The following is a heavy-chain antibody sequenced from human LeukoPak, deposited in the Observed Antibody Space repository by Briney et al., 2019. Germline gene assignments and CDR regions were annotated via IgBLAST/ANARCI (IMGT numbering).Heavy chain of an antibody. D-gene: IGHD6-6*01. CDR3: ARSSYSSSSSV. Sequence: GGSLRLSCAVSGFTFSGLWMCWSRQAPGKGLEWVASINSDGSEGYYADVVKGRFTISRDNAKNSLYLQINSLRAEDTAMYYCARSSYSSSSSVWGQGTMVTVSS. J-gene: IGHJ3*01. V-gene: IGHV3-7*03. CDR2: INSDGSEG. CDR1: GFTFSGLW.